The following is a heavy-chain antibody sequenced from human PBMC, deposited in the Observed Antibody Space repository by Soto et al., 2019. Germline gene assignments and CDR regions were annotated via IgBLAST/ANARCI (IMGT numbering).Heavy chain of an antibody. Sequence: GSLNISCKGSGYSFTSYWIGWVRQMPGKGLEWMGIIYPGDSDTRYSPSCQGQVTISADKSISTAYLQWSSLKASDTAMYYCARVGDCSSTSCYTRHGMDVWGQGTTVTVSS. D-gene: IGHD2-2*02. CDR2: IYPGDSDT. V-gene: IGHV5-51*01. J-gene: IGHJ6*02. CDR1: GYSFTSYW. CDR3: ARVGDCSSTSCYTRHGMDV.